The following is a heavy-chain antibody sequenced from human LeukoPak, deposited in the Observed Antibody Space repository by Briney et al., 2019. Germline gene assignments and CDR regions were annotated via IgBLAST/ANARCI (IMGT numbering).Heavy chain of an antibody. Sequence: GGSLRLSCAASGFTFSSYSMNWVRQAPGKGLEWVSSISSSSSYIYYADSVKGRFTISRDNAKNSLYLQMNSLRAEDMAVYYCASQDGYNYGGDDAFDIWGQGTMVTVSS. D-gene: IGHD5-24*01. V-gene: IGHV3-21*01. CDR1: GFTFSSYS. J-gene: IGHJ3*02. CDR3: ASQDGYNYGGDDAFDI. CDR2: ISSSSSYI.